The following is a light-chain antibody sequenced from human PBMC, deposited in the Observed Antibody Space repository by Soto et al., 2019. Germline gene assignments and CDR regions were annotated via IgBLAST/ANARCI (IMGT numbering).Light chain of an antibody. CDR2: DAS. V-gene: IGKV1-5*01. CDR1: QSISSW. CDR3: QQYNSYSWT. Sequence: IQMTQSPSTLSASVGDRVTITCRARQSISSWLAWYQQKPGKAPKLLIYDASSLESGVPSRFSGSGSGTEFTLTISSLQPDDFETYYCQQYNSYSWTFGQGTKVDIK. J-gene: IGKJ1*01.